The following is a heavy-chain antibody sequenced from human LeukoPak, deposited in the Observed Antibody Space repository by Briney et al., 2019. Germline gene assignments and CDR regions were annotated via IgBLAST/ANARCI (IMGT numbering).Heavy chain of an antibody. D-gene: IGHD6-19*01. CDR1: GFSFSSYA. CDR3: AKGGHGYSSGWYDY. CDR2: ISGGGDIT. J-gene: IGHJ4*02. V-gene: IGHV3-23*01. Sequence: GGSLRLSCKASGFSFSSYAMTWVRQAPGKGLEWVSVISGGGDITYFPDSVKGRFTVSRDNSKSTLYLQMNSLRAEDTAVYYCAKGGHGYSSGWYDYWGQGTLVTVSS.